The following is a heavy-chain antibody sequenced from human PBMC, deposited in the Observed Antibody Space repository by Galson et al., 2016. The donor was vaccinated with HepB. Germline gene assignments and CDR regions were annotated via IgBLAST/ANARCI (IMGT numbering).Heavy chain of an antibody. D-gene: IGHD2-15*01. CDR2: ISYHGSNK. CDR3: GRDRGYCSDHSCYGHGGVDV. V-gene: IGHV3-30*04. Sequence: SLRLSCAASGFSFSSSAMHWVRQAPGKGLGWVAVISYHGSNKYYVDSVKGRFTISRDNSKNTLYLQMNSLRVEDTAVYYCGRDRGYCSDHSCYGHGGVDVWGQGTTVTVSS. J-gene: IGHJ6*02. CDR1: GFSFSSSA.